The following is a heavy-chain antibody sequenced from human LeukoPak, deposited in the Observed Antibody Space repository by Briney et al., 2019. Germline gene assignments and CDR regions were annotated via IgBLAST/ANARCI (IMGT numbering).Heavy chain of an antibody. CDR1: GFTFSSYG. J-gene: IGHJ4*02. Sequence: GGSLRLSCAASGFTFSSYGMHWVRQAPGKGLEWVAVISYDGSNKYYADSVKGRFTISRDNSKNTLYLQMNSLRAEDTAVYYCAGTGIGAVAGNWTPRDYWGQGTLVTVSS. CDR2: ISYDGSNK. V-gene: IGHV3-30*03. D-gene: IGHD6-19*01. CDR3: AGTGIGAVAGNWTPRDY.